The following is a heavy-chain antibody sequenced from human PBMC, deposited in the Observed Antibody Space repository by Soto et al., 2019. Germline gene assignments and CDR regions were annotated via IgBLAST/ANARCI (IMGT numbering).Heavy chain of an antibody. CDR1: GYNFNACG. CDR2: ISSHTGNT. CDR3: ARGSRITIFGVVRSWFDP. V-gene: IGHV1-18*01. D-gene: IGHD3-3*01. Sequence: ASVKVSCKASGYNFNACGISWVRQAPGQGLEWMGWISSHTGNTNYAQKLQGRVTMTTDTSTSTAYMELRSLRSDDTAVYYCARGSRITIFGVVRSWFDPWGQGTLVTVSS. J-gene: IGHJ5*02.